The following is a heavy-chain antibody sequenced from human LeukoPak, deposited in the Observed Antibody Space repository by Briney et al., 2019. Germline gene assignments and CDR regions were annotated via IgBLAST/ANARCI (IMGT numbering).Heavy chain of an antibody. CDR1: GFTFDDYA. CDR2: IIWNSGSI. CDR3: TKDIGSVWFFYFDC. Sequence: GGSLRLSCAASGFTFDDYAMHWVRQAPGKGLEWASGIIWNSGSIGYADSVKGRFTISRDNAKHSLYLQMNSLRPEDTALYFCTKDIGSVWFFYFDCWGQGTPVTVSS. D-gene: IGHD6-19*01. J-gene: IGHJ4*02. V-gene: IGHV3-9*01.